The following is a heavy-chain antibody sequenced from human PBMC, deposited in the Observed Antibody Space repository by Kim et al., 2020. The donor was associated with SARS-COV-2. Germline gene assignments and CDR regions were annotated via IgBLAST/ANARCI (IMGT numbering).Heavy chain of an antibody. Sequence: GGSLRLSCAASGFTFSTYGMHWVRQAPGKGLEWVAVISYEGTNKYHADSVQGRFTISRDNSKNTLYLQMNSLRVEDTAVYYCAKDGLNYYGSGRSDYFDYWGQGNLVTVSS. CDR2: ISYEGTNK. CDR3: AKDGLNYYGSGRSDYFDY. V-gene: IGHV3-30*18. CDR1: GFTFSTYG. D-gene: IGHD3-10*01. J-gene: IGHJ4*02.